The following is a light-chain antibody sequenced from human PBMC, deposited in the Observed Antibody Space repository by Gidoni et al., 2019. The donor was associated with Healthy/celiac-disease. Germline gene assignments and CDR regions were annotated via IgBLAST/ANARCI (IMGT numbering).Light chain of an antibody. CDR2: WAS. V-gene: IGKV4-1*01. CDR3: QQYYSTQWT. Sequence: DIVMTQSPDSLAESLGERATINCKSSQSVLYSSNNKNYLAWYQQKPGQPPKLLIYWASTRESGVPDRFSGSGSWTDFTLTISSLQAEDVAVYYCQQYYSTQWTFGQGTKVEIK. CDR1: QSVLYSSNNKNY. J-gene: IGKJ1*01.